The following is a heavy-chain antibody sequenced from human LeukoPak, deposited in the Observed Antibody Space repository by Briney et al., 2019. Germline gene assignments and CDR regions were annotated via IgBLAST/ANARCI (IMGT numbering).Heavy chain of an antibody. CDR2: IYTSGST. J-gene: IGHJ3*02. D-gene: IGHD3-22*01. Sequence: TSETLSLTCTVSGGSISSYYWSWIRQPAGKGLEWIGRIYTSGSTNYNPSLKSRVTMSVDTSKNQFSLKLSSVTAAATAVYYCARVSHYYDSSGYEDAFDIWGQGTMVTVSS. CDR1: GGSISSYY. CDR3: ARVSHYYDSSGYEDAFDI. V-gene: IGHV4-4*07.